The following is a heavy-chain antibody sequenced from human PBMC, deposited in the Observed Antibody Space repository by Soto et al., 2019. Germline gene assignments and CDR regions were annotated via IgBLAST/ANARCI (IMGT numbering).Heavy chain of an antibody. CDR3: ARAPLHLGYCSSTSCSHYYYYGMDV. CDR1: GYTFTSYG. J-gene: IGHJ6*02. D-gene: IGHD2-2*01. Sequence: QVQLVQSGAEVKKPGASVKVSCKASGYTFTSYGISWVRQAPGQGLEWMGWISAYNGNTNYAQKLQGRVTMTTDTSTSTAYMELRSLRSDDTAVYYCARAPLHLGYCSSTSCSHYYYYGMDVWGQGTTVTVSS. CDR2: ISAYNGNT. V-gene: IGHV1-18*01.